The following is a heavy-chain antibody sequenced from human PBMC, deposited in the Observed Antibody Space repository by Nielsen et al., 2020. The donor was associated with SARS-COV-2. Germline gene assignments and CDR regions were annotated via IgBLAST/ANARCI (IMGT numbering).Heavy chain of an antibody. CDR2: IYPGDSDT. CDR1: GYSFTSYW. J-gene: IGHJ4*02. D-gene: IGHD1-26*01. Sequence: GGSLRLSCKGSGYSFTSYWIGWVRQMPGKGLEWMGIIYPGDSDTRYSPSFQGQVTISADKSISTAYLQWSSLKASDTAMYYCARRSGSQDFDYWGQGTLVTVSS. V-gene: IGHV5-51*01. CDR3: ARRSGSQDFDY.